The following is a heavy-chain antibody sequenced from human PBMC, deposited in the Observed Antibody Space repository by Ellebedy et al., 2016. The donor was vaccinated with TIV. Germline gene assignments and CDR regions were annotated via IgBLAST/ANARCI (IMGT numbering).Heavy chain of an antibody. CDR3: ARHELGSNAAFDS. J-gene: IGHJ4*02. Sequence: KVSXKGSGYTFSLYWISWVRQTPGKGLEWMGRIDPSDPYRNNRPSFQGHVTISTDNSITTAYLQWSSLKASDTAIYYCARHELGSNAAFDSWGQGTLVTVSS. D-gene: IGHD7-27*01. CDR2: IDPSDPYR. CDR1: GYTFSLYW. V-gene: IGHV5-10-1*01.